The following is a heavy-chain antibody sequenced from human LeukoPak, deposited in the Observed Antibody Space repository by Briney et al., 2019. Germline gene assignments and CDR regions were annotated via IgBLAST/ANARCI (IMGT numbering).Heavy chain of an antibody. CDR2: INPNSGGT. D-gene: IGHD6-19*01. V-gene: IGHV1-2*02. CDR1: GYTFTGYY. CDR3: ASGYSSGEHLTPNY. J-gene: IGHJ4*02. Sequence: GASVKVSCKASGYTFTGYYMHWVRQAPGQGLEWMGWINPNSGGTNYAQKFQGRVTMTRDTPISTAYMELSRLRSDDTAVYYCASGYSSGEHLTPNYWGQGTLVTVSS.